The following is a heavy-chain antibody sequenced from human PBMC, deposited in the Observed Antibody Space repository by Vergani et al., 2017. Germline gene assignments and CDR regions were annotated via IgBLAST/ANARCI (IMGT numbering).Heavy chain of an antibody. J-gene: IGHJ4*02. Sequence: EVQLVQSGAEVKKPGESLKISCKASGYSFTFYWINWVRQMPGKGLEWMGRIDPTDSYTNYSPSFEGHVTISADNSISTAYLQWSSLKASDTAMYYCATVPHCSSTSCHNIDYWGQGTLVTVSS. V-gene: IGHV5-10-1*03. CDR1: GYSFTFYW. D-gene: IGHD2-2*02. CDR3: ATVPHCSSTSCHNIDY. CDR2: IDPTDSYT.